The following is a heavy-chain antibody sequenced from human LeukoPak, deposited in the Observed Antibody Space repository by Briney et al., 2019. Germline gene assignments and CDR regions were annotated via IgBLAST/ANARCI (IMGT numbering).Heavy chain of an antibody. J-gene: IGHJ3*02. CDR2: IYYSGST. Sequence: SETLSLTCTVSGGSISSSSYYWGWIRQPPGKGLEWIGYIYYSGSTYYNPSLKSRVTISVDTSKNQFSLKLSSVTAADTAVYYCARESLETYYYDSSGRSRAFDIWGQGTMVTVSS. CDR3: ARESLETYYYDSSGRSRAFDI. D-gene: IGHD3-22*01. V-gene: IGHV4-30-4*08. CDR1: GGSISSSSYY.